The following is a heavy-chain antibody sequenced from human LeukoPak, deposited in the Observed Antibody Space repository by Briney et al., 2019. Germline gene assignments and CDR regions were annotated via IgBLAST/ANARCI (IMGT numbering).Heavy chain of an antibody. CDR2: ILYDGSNK. CDR3: ARVVLSGWYSIVY. D-gene: IGHD6-19*01. J-gene: IGHJ4*02. V-gene: IGHV3-30-3*01. Sequence: PGGSLRLSCAASKFTFSNHAMHWVRQAPGKGLEWVAFILYDGSNKYYADSVKCRFTISRDNSKNSLYLQMNSLRAEDTAVYDCARVVLSGWYSIVYWGQGTLVTVSS. CDR1: KFTFSNHA.